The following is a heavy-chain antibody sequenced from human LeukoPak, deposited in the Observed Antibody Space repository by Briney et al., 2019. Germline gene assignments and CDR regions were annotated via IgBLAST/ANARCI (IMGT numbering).Heavy chain of an antibody. D-gene: IGHD6-13*01. CDR2: INHSGST. V-gene: IGHV4-34*01. CDR1: GGPFSGYY. Sequence: SETLSLTCAVYGGPFSGYYWSWIRQPPGKGLEWIGEINHSGSTNYNPSLKSRVTISVDTSKNQFSLKLSSVTAADTAVYYCARGSSSWSYWGQGTLVTVSS. CDR3: ARGSSSWSY. J-gene: IGHJ4*02.